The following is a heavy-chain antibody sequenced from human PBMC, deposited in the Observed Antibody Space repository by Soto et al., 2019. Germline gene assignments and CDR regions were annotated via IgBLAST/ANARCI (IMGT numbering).Heavy chain of an antibody. V-gene: IGHV1-3*01. CDR3: ARDTGDGTFDF. CDR2: INAGYGNT. CDR1: GYTFSSYA. J-gene: IGHJ4*02. Sequence: ASVKVSGKASGYTFSSYAIHWVRQAPGQRLEWMGWINAGYGNTKSSQKFQDRVTISRDTSASTAYMELTSLRSEDTAVYYCARDTGDGTFDFWGQGTLVTVS. D-gene: IGHD7-27*01.